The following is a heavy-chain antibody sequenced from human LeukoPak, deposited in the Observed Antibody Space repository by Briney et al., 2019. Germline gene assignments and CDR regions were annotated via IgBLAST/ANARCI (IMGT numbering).Heavy chain of an antibody. J-gene: IGHJ4*02. CDR3: ATYFYGDYALHYFDY. V-gene: IGHV4-4*02. Sequence: SETLSLTCTVSGGFITSGIHWWSWARQTPGKGLEWIGEIYQSGTTNYKPSLKSRVTMSLDKSRNLFSLQLSSVTAADTAVYYCATYFYGDYALHYFDYWGQGALVTVLS. D-gene: IGHD4-17*01. CDR1: GGFITSGIHW. CDR2: IYQSGTT.